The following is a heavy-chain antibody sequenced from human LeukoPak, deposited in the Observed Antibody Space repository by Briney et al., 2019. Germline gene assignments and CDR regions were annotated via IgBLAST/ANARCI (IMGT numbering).Heavy chain of an antibody. CDR2: ISYDGSNK. J-gene: IGHJ4*02. D-gene: IGHD6-13*01. CDR1: GFSFSNYG. CDR3: AKPGFSSSWYYDY. Sequence: PGGSPRLSCEASGFSFSNYGMHWVRQAPGKGLEWVAVISYDGSNKYYADSVKGRFTISRDNSKNTLYLQMNSLRAEDTAVYYCAKPGFSSSWYYDYWGQGTLVTVSS. V-gene: IGHV3-30*18.